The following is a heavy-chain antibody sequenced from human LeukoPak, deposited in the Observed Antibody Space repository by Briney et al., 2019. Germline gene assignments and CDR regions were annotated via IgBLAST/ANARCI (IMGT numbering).Heavy chain of an antibody. CDR2: MNPNSGNT. Sequence: ASVKVSCKASRYTFTSYDINWVRQATGQGLEWMGWMNPNSGNTGYAQKFQGRVTITRNTSISTAYMELSSLRSEDTAVYYCARGMDSYGYDYWGQGTLVTVSS. J-gene: IGHJ4*02. D-gene: IGHD5-18*01. CDR3: ARGMDSYGYDY. CDR1: RYTFTSYD. V-gene: IGHV1-8*03.